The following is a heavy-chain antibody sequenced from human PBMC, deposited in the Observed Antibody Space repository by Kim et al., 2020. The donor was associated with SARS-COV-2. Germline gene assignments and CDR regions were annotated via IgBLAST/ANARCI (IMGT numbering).Heavy chain of an antibody. J-gene: IGHJ6*03. CDR2: INHSGST. CDR3: ARGTGQWLVRGPYYYFMDV. V-gene: IGHV4-34*01. D-gene: IGHD6-19*01. Sequence: SETLSLTCAVYGGSFSGYYWSWIRQPPGKGLEWIGEINHSGSTNYNPSLKSRVTISVDTSKNQFSLKLSSVTAADTAVYYCARGTGQWLVRGPYYYFMDVWGKGTTVTVSS. CDR1: GGSFSGYY.